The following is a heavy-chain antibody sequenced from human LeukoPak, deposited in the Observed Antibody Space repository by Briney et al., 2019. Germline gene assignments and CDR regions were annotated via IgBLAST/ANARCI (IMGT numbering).Heavy chain of an antibody. V-gene: IGHV3-48*03. CDR2: ISSSGSTT. CDR1: GFTFSSYE. CDR3: ARDNYDSSGYYFD. J-gene: IGHJ4*02. D-gene: IGHD3-22*01. Sequence: GGSLRLSCAASGFTFSSYEMNWVRQAPGKGLEWVPYISSSGSTTHYADSVKGRFTISRDNAKKSLYLQMNSLRAEDTAVYYCARDNYDSSGYYFDWGQGTLVTVSS.